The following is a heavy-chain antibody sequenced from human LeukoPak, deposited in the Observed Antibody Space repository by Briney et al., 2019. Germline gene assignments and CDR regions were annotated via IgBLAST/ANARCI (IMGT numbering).Heavy chain of an antibody. Sequence: ASVNVSCKVSGYTLTELSMHWVRQAPGKGREWMGGFDLEDGETIYAQKFQGRVTMTEDTSTDTAYMELSSLRSEDTAVYYCATVPAHDAFDIWGQGTMVTVSS. V-gene: IGHV1-24*01. CDR3: ATVPAHDAFDI. CDR2: FDLEDGET. CDR1: GYTLTELS. J-gene: IGHJ3*02. D-gene: IGHD2-2*01.